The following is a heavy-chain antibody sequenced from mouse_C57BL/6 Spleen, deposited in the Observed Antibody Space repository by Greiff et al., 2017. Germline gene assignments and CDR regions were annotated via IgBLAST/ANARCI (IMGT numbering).Heavy chain of an antibody. CDR3: ARYHYGNYDYAMDY. D-gene: IGHD2-1*01. V-gene: IGHV1-39*01. CDR1: GYSFTDYN. Sequence: VQLQQSGPELVKPVASVKISCKASGYSFTDYNMNWVKQSNGKSLEWIGVINPNYGTTSYNQKFKGKATLTVDQSSSTAYMQLNSLTSEDSAVYYCARYHYGNYDYAMDYWGQGTSVTVSS. CDR2: INPNYGTT. J-gene: IGHJ4*01.